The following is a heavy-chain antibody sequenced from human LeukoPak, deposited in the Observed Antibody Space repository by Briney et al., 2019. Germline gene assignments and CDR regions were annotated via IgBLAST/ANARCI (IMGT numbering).Heavy chain of an antibody. J-gene: IGHJ4*02. CDR2: IYYSGST. Sequence: SETLSLTCTVSGGSISSSSYYWGWIRQPPGKGLEWIGSIYYSGSTYYNPSLKSRVTISVDTSKNQFSLKLCSVTAADTAVYYCARGFVGNSDYWGQGTLVTVSS. CDR3: ARGFVGNSDY. CDR1: GGSISSSSYY. V-gene: IGHV4-39*01. D-gene: IGHD3-16*01.